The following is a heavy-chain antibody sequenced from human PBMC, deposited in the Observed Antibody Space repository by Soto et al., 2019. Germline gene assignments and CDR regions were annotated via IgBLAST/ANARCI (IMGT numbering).Heavy chain of an antibody. CDR2: IRSKTNSYAT. CDR1: GFTFSGSA. D-gene: IGHD3-22*01. J-gene: IGHJ5*02. Sequence: PGGSLRLSCAASGFTFSGSAMHWVRQASEKGLEWVGRIRSKTNSYATAYAASVKGRFTISRDDSKNTAYLQMNSLKTEDTAVYYCTRDPRNYYDSSGSANWFDPWGQGTLVTVSS. V-gene: IGHV3-73*01. CDR3: TRDPRNYYDSSGSANWFDP.